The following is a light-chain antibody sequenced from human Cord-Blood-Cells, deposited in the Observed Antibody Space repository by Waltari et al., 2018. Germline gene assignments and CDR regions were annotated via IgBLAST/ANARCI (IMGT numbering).Light chain of an antibody. CDR3: MQGTHWPPAYT. CDR1: QRLVHSDVNTS. Sequence: DVVMTQSTLSLPVPVGLLASISCRFSQRLVHSDVNTSLNWFQQRPGQSPRHLIYKVSNRDSGVPDRYSDSGSGTDFTLIISRVEAEDVGVYYCMQGTHWPPAYTFGQGTKLEI. J-gene: IGKJ2*01. CDR2: KVS. V-gene: IGKV2-30*02.